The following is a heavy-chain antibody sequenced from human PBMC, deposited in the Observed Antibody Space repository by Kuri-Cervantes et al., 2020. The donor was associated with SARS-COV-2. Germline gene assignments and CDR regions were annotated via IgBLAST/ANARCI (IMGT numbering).Heavy chain of an antibody. CDR3: AKDGIVVVPAAKEGYYYYYMDV. V-gene: IGHV3-9*03. D-gene: IGHD2-2*01. CDR1: GFTFDDYA. CDR2: ISWNSGSI. Sequence: GGSLRHSCAASGFTFDDYAMHWVRQAPGKGLEWVSGISWNSGSIGYADSVKGRFTISRDNAKNSLSLQMNSLRAEDMALYYCAKDGIVVVPAAKEGYYYYYMDVWCKGTTVTVSS. J-gene: IGHJ6*03.